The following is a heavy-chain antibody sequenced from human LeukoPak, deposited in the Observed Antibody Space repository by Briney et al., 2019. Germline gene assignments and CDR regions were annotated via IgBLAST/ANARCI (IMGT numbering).Heavy chain of an antibody. J-gene: IGHJ4*02. CDR1: GFTFSSYA. CDR2: ISGSGGST. V-gene: IGHV3-23*01. D-gene: IGHD3-3*01. Sequence: PGGSLRLSCAASGFTFSSYAMNWVRQAPGKGLEWVSAISGSGGSTYYADSVKGRFTISRDNSKNTLYLQMNSLRAEDTAVYYCAKAMEGGPLGFFDYWGQGTLVTVSS. CDR3: AKAMEGGPLGFFDY.